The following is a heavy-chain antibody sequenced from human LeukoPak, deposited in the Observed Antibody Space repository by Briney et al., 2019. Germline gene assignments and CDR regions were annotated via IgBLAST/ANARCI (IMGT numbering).Heavy chain of an antibody. CDR2: IRSKANSYAT. Sequence: GGSLRLSCAASGFTFSGSAMHWVRQASGKGLEWVGRIRSKANSYATAYAASVKGRFTISRDDSKNTAYLQMNSLKTEDTAVYYCTTREITAYDRWGQGTLVTVSS. CDR3: TTREITAYDR. V-gene: IGHV3-73*01. CDR1: GFTFSGSA. J-gene: IGHJ4*02. D-gene: IGHD3-16*01.